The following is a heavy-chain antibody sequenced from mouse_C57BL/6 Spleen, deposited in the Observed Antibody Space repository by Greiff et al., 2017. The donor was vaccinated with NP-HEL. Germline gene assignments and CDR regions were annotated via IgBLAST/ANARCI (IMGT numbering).Heavy chain of an antibody. CDR3: ARDGFEVNAMDY. CDR2: IYPGDGDT. D-gene: IGHD1-2*01. J-gene: IGHJ4*01. CDR1: GYAFSSYW. Sequence: VQLQQSGAELVKPGASVKISCKASGYAFSSYWMNWVKQRPGKGLEWIGQIYPGDGDTNYNGKFKGKATLTADKSSSTAYMQLSSLTSEDSAVYFWARDGFEVNAMDYWGQGTSVTVSS. V-gene: IGHV1-80*01.